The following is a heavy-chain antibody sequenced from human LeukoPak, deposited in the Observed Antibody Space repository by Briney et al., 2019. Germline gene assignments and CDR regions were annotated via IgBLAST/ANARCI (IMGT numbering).Heavy chain of an antibody. Sequence: GGSLRLSCVASGFSFSSNWMHWVRQAPGKGLEWVGRIKSKTDGGTTDYAAPVKGRFTISRDDSKNTLYLQMNSLKTEDTAVYYCTTYSSAGFDPWGQGTLVTVSS. CDR3: TTYSSAGFDP. CDR2: IKSKTDGGTT. D-gene: IGHD6-19*01. CDR1: GFSFSSNW. J-gene: IGHJ5*02. V-gene: IGHV3-15*01.